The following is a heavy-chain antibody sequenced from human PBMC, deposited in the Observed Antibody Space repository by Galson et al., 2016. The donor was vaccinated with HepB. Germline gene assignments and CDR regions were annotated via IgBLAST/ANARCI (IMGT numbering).Heavy chain of an antibody. CDR3: VSWIAAAGKDSRYFDY. V-gene: IGHV4-4*02. J-gene: IGHJ4*02. CDR1: GGSISSSNW. CDR2: IYHSGST. Sequence: SETLSLTCAVSGGSISSSNWWIWVRQPPGKGLEWIAEIYHSGSTNYNPSLKSRVFISMDKSRNQFSLPLRSVTAADTAVYFCVSWIAAAGKDSRYFDYWGQGILVTVSS. D-gene: IGHD6-13*01.